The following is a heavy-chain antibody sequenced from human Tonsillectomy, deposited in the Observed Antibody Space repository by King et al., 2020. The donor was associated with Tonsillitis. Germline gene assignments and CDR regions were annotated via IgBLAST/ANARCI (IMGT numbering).Heavy chain of an antibody. CDR3: AKDLGLGGAFDI. V-gene: IGHV3-23*04. D-gene: IGHD3-16*01. Sequence: VQLVESGGGLVQPGGSLRLSCAASGFTFSSYDMSWVRQAPGKGLEWVSAISGTGGSTYYAESVKGRFTISRDNSKNTLSLQMNSLRAEDMAVYYCAKDLGLGGAFDIWGQGTMVTVSS. CDR2: ISGTGGST. J-gene: IGHJ3*02. CDR1: GFTFSSYD.